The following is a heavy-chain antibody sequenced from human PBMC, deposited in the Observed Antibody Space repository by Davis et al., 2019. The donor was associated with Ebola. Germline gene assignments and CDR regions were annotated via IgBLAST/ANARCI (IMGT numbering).Heavy chain of an antibody. J-gene: IGHJ4*02. V-gene: IGHV1-8*02. CDR3: ARGSSSGWYNY. CDR2: MNPNSGNT. CDR1: GGTFSSYA. D-gene: IGHD6-19*01. Sequence: ASVKVSCKASGGTFSSYAINWVRQATGQGLEWMGWMNPNSGNTGYAQKFQGRVTMTRNTSISTAYMELSSLRSEDTAVYYCARGSSSGWYNYWGQGTLVTVSS.